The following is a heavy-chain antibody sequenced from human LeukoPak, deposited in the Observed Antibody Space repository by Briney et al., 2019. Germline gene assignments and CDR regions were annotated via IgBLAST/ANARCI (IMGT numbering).Heavy chain of an antibody. CDR2: INPNSGGT. CDR1: GYTFTGYY. J-gene: IGHJ4*02. Sequence: GASVKVSCKASGYTFTGYYMHWVRQAPGQGLEWMGCINPNSGGTNYAQKFQGRVTMTRDTSISTAYMELSRLRSDDTAVYYCARLESTKYYDFWSGYERGLTDYWGQGTLVTVSS. V-gene: IGHV1-2*02. CDR3: ARLESTKYYDFWSGYERGLTDY. D-gene: IGHD3-3*01.